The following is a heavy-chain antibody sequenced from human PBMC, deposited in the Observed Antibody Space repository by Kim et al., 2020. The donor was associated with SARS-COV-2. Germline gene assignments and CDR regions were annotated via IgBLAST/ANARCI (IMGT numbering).Heavy chain of an antibody. V-gene: IGHV3-48*04. D-gene: IGHD1-7*01. CDR3: VRENYWAFDI. J-gene: IGHJ3*02. Sequence: GGSLRLSCATSGFTLSLYSMNWVRQAPGKGLEWVSHISYFSTTTKYADSVKGKFTISRDNTKHSLYLQMNGLRAEDTAVYYCVRENYWAFDIWGQGTMVTLSS. CDR1: GFTLSLYS. CDR2: ISYFSTTT.